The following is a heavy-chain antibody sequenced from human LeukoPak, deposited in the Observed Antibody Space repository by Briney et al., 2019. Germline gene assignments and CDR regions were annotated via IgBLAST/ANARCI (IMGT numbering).Heavy chain of an antibody. CDR3: ARLQRVRAFDI. CDR1: GGSISSSSYY. Sequence: SETLSLTCTVSGGSISSSSYYWGWIREPPGKGLEWIGSIYYSGSTYYNPSLKSRVTISVDTSKNQFSLKLSSVTAADTAVYYCARLQRVRAFDIWGQGTMVTVSS. D-gene: IGHD4/OR15-4a*01. CDR2: IYYSGST. J-gene: IGHJ3*02. V-gene: IGHV4-39*01.